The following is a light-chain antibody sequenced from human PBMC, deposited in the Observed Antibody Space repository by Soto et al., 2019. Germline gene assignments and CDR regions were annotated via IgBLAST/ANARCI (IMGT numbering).Light chain of an antibody. CDR2: EVS. Sequence: QPVLTQPASVPGSPGQSITISCTGTSSDVGSYNYVSWYQQHPGKAPKLMIYEVSDRPSGISSRFSGSKSGNTASLTISGLQTEDEADYYCSSYTSSSTLFGTGTKVTVL. V-gene: IGLV2-14*01. J-gene: IGLJ1*01. CDR1: SSDVGSYNY. CDR3: SSYTSSSTL.